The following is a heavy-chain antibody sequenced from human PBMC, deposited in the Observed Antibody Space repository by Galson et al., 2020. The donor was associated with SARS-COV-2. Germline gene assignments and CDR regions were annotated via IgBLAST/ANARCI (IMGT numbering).Heavy chain of an antibody. V-gene: IGHV4-4*02. CDR3: VRSIPLAHYYYTLDV. CDR1: GGSISSANW. J-gene: IGHJ6*02. Sequence: LETLSLTCTVSGGSISSANWWSWVRQSPGKGLEWIGEVYQNENTNYNPSLKSRLTISVDKSKNQFSLKLSSVTAADTAIYYCVRSIPLAHYYYTLDVWGQGTTVTVS. D-gene: IGHD6-19*01. CDR2: VYQNENT.